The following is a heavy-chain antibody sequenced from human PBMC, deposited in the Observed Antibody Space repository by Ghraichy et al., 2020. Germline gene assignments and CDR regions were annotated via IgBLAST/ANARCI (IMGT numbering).Heavy chain of an antibody. CDR1: GFTVSSNY. J-gene: IGHJ4*02. Sequence: GESLNISRAASGFTVSSNYMSWVRQAPGKGLEWVSVFYSGGRTYYADSVRGRFTISRDISRNTVSLQMNSLRAEDTAVYYCARLKEGEYFDYWGQGTLVTVSS. CDR3: ARLKEGEYFDY. D-gene: IGHD3-16*01. CDR2: FYSGGRT. V-gene: IGHV3-66*04.